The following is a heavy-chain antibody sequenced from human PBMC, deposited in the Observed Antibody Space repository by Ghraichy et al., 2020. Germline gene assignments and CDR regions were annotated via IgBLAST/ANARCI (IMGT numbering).Heavy chain of an antibody. D-gene: IGHD6-6*01. V-gene: IGHV4-39*07. CDR2: INFSGRP. Sequence: SETLSLTCTVSGGSLSSTTYFWGWIRQTPGTGLEWIGSINFSGRPYYNPSLRSRVILSVDTSKNQFSLNLRSVTAADTAVYYCAKDFSNTSFAFDVWGQGTLVTVSS. CDR1: GGSLSSTTYF. CDR3: AKDFSNTSFAFDV. J-gene: IGHJ3*01.